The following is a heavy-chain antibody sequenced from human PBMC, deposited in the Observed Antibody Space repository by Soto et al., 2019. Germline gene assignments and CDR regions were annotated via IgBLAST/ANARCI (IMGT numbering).Heavy chain of an antibody. CDR2: IIPMLGIA. CDR3: TIGSWSGEVFDI. D-gene: IGHD2-21*01. CDR1: GGTFSTYS. Sequence: QVQLVQSGAEVKKPGSAVKVSCKDSGGTFSTYSMFWVRQAPGQGLEWMGRIIPMLGIANYAQKFPGRVTITADKSTGTAYMELSSLRSEVTALYYCTIGSWSGEVFDIWGQGTMVTVSS. V-gene: IGHV1-69*02. J-gene: IGHJ3*02.